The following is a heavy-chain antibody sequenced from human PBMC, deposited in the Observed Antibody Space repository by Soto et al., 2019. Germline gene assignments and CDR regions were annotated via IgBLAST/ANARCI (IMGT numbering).Heavy chain of an antibody. D-gene: IGHD6-13*01. CDR3: AKDFVVDPLPPGIAAADTDY. Sequence: GGSLRLSCAASGFTFSSYAMSWVRQAPGKGLEWVSAISGSGGSTYYADSVKGRFTISRDNSKNTLYLQMNSLRAEDTAVYYCAKDFVVDPLPPGIAAADTDYWGQGTLVTVSS. V-gene: IGHV3-23*01. J-gene: IGHJ4*02. CDR2: ISGSGGST. CDR1: GFTFSSYA.